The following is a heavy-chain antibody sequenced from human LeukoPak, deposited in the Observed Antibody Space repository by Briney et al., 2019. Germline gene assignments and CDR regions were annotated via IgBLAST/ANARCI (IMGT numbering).Heavy chain of an antibody. V-gene: IGHV3-23*01. Sequence: GGSLRLSCAASGFTFSSYAMSWVRQAPGKGLEWVSAISGSGGSTYYADSVKGRFTISRDNSKNTLYLQMNSLKAEDTAVYYCASFGVVTHFDYWGQGTLVTVSS. D-gene: IGHD3-3*01. J-gene: IGHJ4*02. CDR3: ASFGVVTHFDY. CDR2: ISGSGGST. CDR1: GFTFSSYA.